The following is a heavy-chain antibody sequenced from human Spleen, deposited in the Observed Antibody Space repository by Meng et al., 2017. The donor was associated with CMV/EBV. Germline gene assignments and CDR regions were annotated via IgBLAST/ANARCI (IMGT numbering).Heavy chain of an antibody. D-gene: IGHD6-13*01. V-gene: IGHV4-34*01. CDR1: GGSFSGYY. CDR2: INHSGST. Sequence: QVQHKPGGPGLLTPSGTRSRTCAVYGGSFSGYYWSWIRQPPGKGLEWIGEINHSGSTNYNPSLKSRVTISVDTSKNQFSLKLSSVTAADTAVYYCARRPLLIAAAGSFDYRGQGTLVTVSS. CDR3: ARRPLLIAAAGSFDY. J-gene: IGHJ4*02.